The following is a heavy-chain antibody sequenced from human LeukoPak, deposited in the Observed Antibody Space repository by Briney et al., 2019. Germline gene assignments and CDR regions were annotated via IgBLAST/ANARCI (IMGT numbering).Heavy chain of an antibody. CDR3: ARGYWSIEMVPFDP. J-gene: IGHJ5*02. CDR1: GGSISSGSYY. D-gene: IGHD5-24*01. V-gene: IGHV4-61*02. CDR2: ISSSGST. Sequence: SQTLSLTCTVSGGSISSGSYYWSWIRQPAGKGLEWIGRISSSGSTNYNPSLKSRVTISVDTSKNQFSLKLSSVTAADTAVYYCARGYWSIEMVPFDPWGQGTLVTVSS.